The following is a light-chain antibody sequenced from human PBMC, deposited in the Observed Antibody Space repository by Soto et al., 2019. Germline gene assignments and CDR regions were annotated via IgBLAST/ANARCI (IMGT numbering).Light chain of an antibody. V-gene: IGKV3-20*01. CDR3: QQYASSPVT. CDR2: GAS. Sequence: ENVLTQSPGTLSLSPRDRASLSCRASQSVSNNYLAWHQQRPGQASRLLIFGASNRATGVPDRFTGSASGTDFTLTISRLQPEDFALYFCQQYASSPVTFGGGTKVDIK. CDR1: QSVSNNY. J-gene: IGKJ4*01.